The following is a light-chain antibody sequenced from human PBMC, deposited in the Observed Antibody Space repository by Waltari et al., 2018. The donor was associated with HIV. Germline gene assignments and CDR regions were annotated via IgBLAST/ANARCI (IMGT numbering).Light chain of an antibody. CDR2: DVT. J-gene: IGLJ2*01. Sequence: QSALTQPASVSGSPGQSITISCTGPSSDVGGSIYVSWYQQHPGNAPKPMIYDVTKRPSGVSNRFSGSKSGNTASLTSSGLQAEDEADYYCCSYAGSSTFAVFGGGTKLTVL. CDR1: SSDVGGSIY. V-gene: IGLV2-23*02. CDR3: CSYAGSSTFAV.